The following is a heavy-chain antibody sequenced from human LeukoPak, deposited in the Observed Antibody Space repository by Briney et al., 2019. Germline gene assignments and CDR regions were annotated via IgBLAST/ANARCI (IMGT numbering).Heavy chain of an antibody. CDR2: IIPIFGTA. CDR3: ARGDTVVVPAATDYYYYGMDV. CDR1: GGTFSSYA. D-gene: IGHD2-2*01. Sequence: GSSVKVSCKASGGTFSSYAISWVRQAPGQGLEWMGGIIPIFGTANYAQKFQGRVTITTDESTSTAYMELSSLRSDDTAVYYCARGDTVVVPAATDYYYYGMDVWGQGTTVTVSS. V-gene: IGHV1-69*05. J-gene: IGHJ6*02.